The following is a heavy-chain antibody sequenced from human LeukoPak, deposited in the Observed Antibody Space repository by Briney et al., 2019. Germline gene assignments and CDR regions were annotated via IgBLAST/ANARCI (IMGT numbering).Heavy chain of an antibody. V-gene: IGHV4-59*12. Sequence: PSETLSLTCTVSGGSINNYYWSWNRQPPGKGLEWIGHIYYSGSNKNNPSLKSRVTMTVDTSKNQFSLKLTSVTAADTAMYFCARFGSYFEYWGQGILVTVSS. CDR3: ARFGSYFEY. J-gene: IGHJ4*02. D-gene: IGHD3-10*01. CDR2: IYYSGSN. CDR1: GGSINNYY.